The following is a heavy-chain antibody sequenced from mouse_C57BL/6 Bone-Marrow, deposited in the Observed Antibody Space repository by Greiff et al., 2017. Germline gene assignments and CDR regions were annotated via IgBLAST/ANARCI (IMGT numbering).Heavy chain of an antibody. CDR2: IRNKANNHAT. CDR1: GFTFSDAW. CDR3: TRPGLTYWYFDV. D-gene: IGHD1-3*01. V-gene: IGHV6-6*01. J-gene: IGHJ1*03. Sequence: EVQGVESGGGLVQPGGSMKLSCAASGFTFSDAWLDWVRQSPEKGLEWVAEIRNKANNHATYYAESVKGRFTISRDDSKSSVYLQMNSLRAEDTGMYYCTRPGLTYWYFDVWGTGTTVTVSS.